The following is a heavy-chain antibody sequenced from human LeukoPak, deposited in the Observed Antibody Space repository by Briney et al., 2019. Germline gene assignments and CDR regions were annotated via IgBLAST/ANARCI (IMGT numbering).Heavy chain of an antibody. V-gene: IGHV3-21*01. Sequence: GGSLRLSCTASGFTFSSYSMNWVRQAPGKGLEWVSSISSSSSYIYYADSVKGRFTISRDNAKNSLYLQVNSLRAEDTAVYYCARDRGYEFDYWGQGTLVTVSS. CDR1: GFTFSSYS. CDR3: ARDRGYEFDY. D-gene: IGHD5-12*01. J-gene: IGHJ4*02. CDR2: ISSSSSYI.